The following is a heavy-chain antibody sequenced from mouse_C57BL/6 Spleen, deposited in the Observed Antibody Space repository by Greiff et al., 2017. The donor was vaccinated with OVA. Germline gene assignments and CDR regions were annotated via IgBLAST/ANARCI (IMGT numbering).Heavy chain of an antibody. CDR1: GYTFTSYW. CDR3: ARMYDGYYGFDY. Sequence: QVQLKQPGAELVKPGASVKLSCKASGYTFTSYWMQWVKQRPGQGLEWIGEIDPSDSYTNYNQKFKGKATLTVDTSSSTAYMQLSSLTSEDSAVYYCARMYDGYYGFDYWGQVTTLTVSS. D-gene: IGHD2-3*01. CDR2: IDPSDSYT. J-gene: IGHJ2*01. V-gene: IGHV1-50*01.